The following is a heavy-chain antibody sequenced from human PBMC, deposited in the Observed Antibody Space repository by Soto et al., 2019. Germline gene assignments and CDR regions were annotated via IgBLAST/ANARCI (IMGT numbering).Heavy chain of an antibody. Sequence: QVQLVQSGAEMKKPGSSVKVSCQSSGGTFNTYAMNWVRQAPGQGPERMGDISPRFGAANYAPKFQGRVTITEDETTGTTYMQVCSFTSENTALYFCAREVQVHTRAFVYWGQGTLVTVSS. V-gene: IGHV1-69*19. CDR3: AREVQVHTRAFVY. CDR1: GGTFNTYA. D-gene: IGHD3-10*01. J-gene: IGHJ4*02. CDR2: ISPRFGAA.